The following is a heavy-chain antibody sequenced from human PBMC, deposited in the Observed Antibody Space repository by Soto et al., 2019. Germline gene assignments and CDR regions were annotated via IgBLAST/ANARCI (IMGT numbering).Heavy chain of an antibody. J-gene: IGHJ4*02. Sequence: ASVKVSCKASGYTFTSYGISWVRQAPGQGLEWMGWISAYNGNTNYAQMLQGRVTMTTDTSTSKAYMELRSLRSDDKAVYYCARELDIAAAGTADYSGQGTRVTVSS. CDR3: ARELDIAAAGTADY. CDR1: GYTFTSYG. CDR2: ISAYNGNT. V-gene: IGHV1-18*01. D-gene: IGHD6-13*01.